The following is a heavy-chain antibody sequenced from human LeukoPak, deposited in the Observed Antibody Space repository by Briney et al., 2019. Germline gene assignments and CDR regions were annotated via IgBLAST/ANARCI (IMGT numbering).Heavy chain of an antibody. J-gene: IGHJ4*02. D-gene: IGHD4-17*01. CDR1: GGSIRSYY. V-gene: IGHV4-59*12. CDR2: IYYSGST. Sequence: SETLSLTCTVSGGSIRSYYWSWIRQPPGKGLEWIGYIYYSGSTNYNPSLESRVTISVDTSKNQFSLKLSSVTAADTAVYYCASGITGDYRFFDYWGQGTLVTVSS. CDR3: ASGITGDYRFFDY.